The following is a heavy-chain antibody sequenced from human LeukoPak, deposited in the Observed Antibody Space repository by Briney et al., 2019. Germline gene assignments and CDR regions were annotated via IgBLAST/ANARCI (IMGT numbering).Heavy chain of an antibody. CDR1: GFTVSSIY. V-gene: IGHV3-66*01. Sequence: PGGSLRLSCATSGFTVSSIYMSWVRQAPGKGLEWVSVIYGGGTTYYADSVKGGFTISRDNSKNTLFLQMNSLRVEDTAVYYCVLALAVSGFNYFDYWGQGTLVTVSS. CDR3: VLALAVSGFNYFDY. D-gene: IGHD5-12*01. J-gene: IGHJ4*02. CDR2: IYGGGTT.